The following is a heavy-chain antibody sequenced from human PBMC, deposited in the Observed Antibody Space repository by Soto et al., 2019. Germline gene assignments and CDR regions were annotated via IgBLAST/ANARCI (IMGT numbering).Heavy chain of an antibody. CDR3: ARAVAVAADFDY. CDR1: GYTFTSYD. J-gene: IGHJ4*02. D-gene: IGHD6-19*01. V-gene: IGHV1-3*01. Sequence: ASVKVSCKASGYTFTSYDINWVRQAPGQRLEWMGWINAGNGNTKYSQKFRGRVTITRDTSASTAYMELSSLRSEDTAVYYCARAVAVAADFDYWGQGTLVTVSS. CDR2: INAGNGNT.